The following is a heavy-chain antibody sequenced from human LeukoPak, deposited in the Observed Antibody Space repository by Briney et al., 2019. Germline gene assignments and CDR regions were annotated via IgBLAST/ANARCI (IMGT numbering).Heavy chain of an antibody. Sequence: SGPALVKPTQTLTLTCTFSGFSLSTSGMCVSWIRQPPGKALEWLARIDWDDDKYYSTSLKTRLTISKDTSKNQVVLTMTNMDPVDTATYYCARSYSSSWYRDYYYYGMDVWGQGTTVTVSS. J-gene: IGHJ6*02. D-gene: IGHD6-13*01. CDR1: GFSLSTSGMC. CDR3: ARSYSSSWYRDYYYYGMDV. CDR2: IDWDDDK. V-gene: IGHV2-70*11.